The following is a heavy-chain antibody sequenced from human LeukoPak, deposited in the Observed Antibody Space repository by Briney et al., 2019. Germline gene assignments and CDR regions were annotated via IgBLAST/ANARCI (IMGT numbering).Heavy chain of an antibody. CDR1: GYTFTSYG. CDR3: AMTSGYSSSWSFDY. Sequence: GASVKVSCKASGYTFTSYGISWVRQAPGQGLEWMGWISAYNGITNYAQKLQGRVTMTTDTSTSTAYMELRSLRSDDTAVYYCAMTSGYSSSWSFDYWGQGTLVTVSS. V-gene: IGHV1-18*01. J-gene: IGHJ4*02. CDR2: ISAYNGIT. D-gene: IGHD6-13*01.